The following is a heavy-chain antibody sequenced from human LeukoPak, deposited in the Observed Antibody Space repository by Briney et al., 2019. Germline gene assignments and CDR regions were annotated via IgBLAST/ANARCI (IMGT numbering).Heavy chain of an antibody. CDR1: GFTFSSNS. CDR3: ATSGSYYDY. Sequence: GGSLRLSCAASGFTFSSNSMNWVRQAPGKGLEWVSSISSSSSYIYYADSLKGRFTISRDNAKNSLYLHMNSLRAEDTAVYYCATSGSYYDYWGQGTLVTVSS. CDR2: ISSSSSYI. J-gene: IGHJ4*02. D-gene: IGHD1-26*01. V-gene: IGHV3-21*01.